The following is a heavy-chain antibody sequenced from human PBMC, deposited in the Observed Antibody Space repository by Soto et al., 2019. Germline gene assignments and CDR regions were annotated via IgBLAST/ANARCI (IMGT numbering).Heavy chain of an antibody. V-gene: IGHV3-66*01. Sequence: EVQLVESGGGLVQPGGSLRLSCAASGFTVSSYYMSWVRQAPGKGLEWVSIIHGGGNTYYADSVKGRFTISRDNSNNMLFLQMNSLRADDTAVYYCARDPGYGLPFLEYLFHRGQGTLVTVSS. CDR3: ARDPGYGLPFLEYLFH. CDR2: IHGGGNT. D-gene: IGHD3-3*01. J-gene: IGHJ4*02. CDR1: GFTVSSYY.